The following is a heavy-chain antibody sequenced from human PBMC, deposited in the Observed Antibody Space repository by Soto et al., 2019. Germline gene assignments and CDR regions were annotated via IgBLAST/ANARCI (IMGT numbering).Heavy chain of an antibody. CDR3: ARDWSHYDSENDFDI. CDR2: ISTYNDYR. J-gene: IGHJ3*02. D-gene: IGHD3-3*01. Sequence: QVQLVQSGAEMRKPGASVKVSCKASGYTFSSYGISWVRQAPGQGLWWMGWISTYNDYRNYSQKLQGRVTMTTDTSPCIVYMELRGRRSDDTAVYYGARDWSHYDSENDFDIWRHGTMVTVS. V-gene: IGHV1-18*01. CDR1: GYTFSSYG.